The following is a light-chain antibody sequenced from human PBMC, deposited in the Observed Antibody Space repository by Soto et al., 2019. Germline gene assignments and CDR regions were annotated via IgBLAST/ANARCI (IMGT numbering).Light chain of an antibody. J-gene: IGLJ2*01. Sequence: QSALTQPPSASGSPGQSLTISCTGTSSDVGFYNFVSWYQQRPGKAPKLVIYEVTKRPSGVPDRFSGSKSGSTASLTISGLKTEDEADYYCQSYDSSNQVFGGGTKLTVL. CDR2: EVT. CDR3: QSYDSSNQV. CDR1: SSDVGFYNF. V-gene: IGLV2-8*01.